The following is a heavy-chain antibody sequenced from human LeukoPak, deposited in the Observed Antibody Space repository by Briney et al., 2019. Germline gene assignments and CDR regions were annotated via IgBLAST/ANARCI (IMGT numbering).Heavy chain of an antibody. V-gene: IGHV3-21*01. J-gene: IGHJ4*02. CDR2: ISCSRSYI. CDR3: ARDLESYCGRDCPLFDH. CDR1: GFPFSSYS. D-gene: IGHD2-21*02. Sequence: GGSLTLSCAASGFPFSSYSMKWVRQAPGKGLEWVSSISCSRSYIYYGDSVEGRFTLYRDLPKHPLYPQRNSLRAGDTAVYDRARDLESYCGRDCPLFDHGGQATRVSVSS.